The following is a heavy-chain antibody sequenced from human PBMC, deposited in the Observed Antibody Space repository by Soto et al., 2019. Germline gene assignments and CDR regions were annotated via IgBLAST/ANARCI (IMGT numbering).Heavy chain of an antibody. V-gene: IGHV3-30-3*01. CDR1: GFTFSSYA. CDR3: GRDFSTVTSLFYGMDV. Sequence: QVQLVESGGGVVQPGRSLRLSCAASGFTFSSYAMHWVRQAPGKGLEWVAVISYDGSNKYYADSVKGRFTISRDNSKNTLYLQMNSLRAEDTAGYFCGRDFSTVTSLFYGMDVWGQGTPVTGSS. J-gene: IGHJ6*02. CDR2: ISYDGSNK. D-gene: IGHD4-4*01.